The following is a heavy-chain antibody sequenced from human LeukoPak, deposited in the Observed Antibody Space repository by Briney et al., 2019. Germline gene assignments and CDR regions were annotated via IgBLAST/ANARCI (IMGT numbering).Heavy chain of an antibody. J-gene: IGHJ3*02. CDR3: AKRGYSLGYDAFDI. V-gene: IGHV3-23*01. CDR2: ISGSGADT. Sequence: GGSLRLSCAASGFTVTSTYMTWVRQAPGKGLEWVSAISGSGADTYYADSVKGRFTISRDNSKNTLYLQMNSLRAEDTAVYYCAKRGYSLGYDAFDIWGQGTMVIVS. D-gene: IGHD5-12*01. CDR1: GFTVTSTY.